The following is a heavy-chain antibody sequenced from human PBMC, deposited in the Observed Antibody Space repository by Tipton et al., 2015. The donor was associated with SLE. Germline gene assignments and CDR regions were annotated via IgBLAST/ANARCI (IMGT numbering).Heavy chain of an antibody. CDR3: ARRGCDSTSCYRYYGLDV. D-gene: IGHD2-2*01. V-gene: IGHV4-34*01. CDR1: GGSFSGYY. J-gene: IGHJ6*02. Sequence: TLSLTCVVSGGSFSGYYWNWIRQPPGKGLEWIGEIYHSGSTNYNPSLKSRVTISVDTSKNQFSLKLSSVTAADTAVYYCARRGCDSTSCYRYYGLDVWGQGTTVTVSS. CDR2: IYHSGST.